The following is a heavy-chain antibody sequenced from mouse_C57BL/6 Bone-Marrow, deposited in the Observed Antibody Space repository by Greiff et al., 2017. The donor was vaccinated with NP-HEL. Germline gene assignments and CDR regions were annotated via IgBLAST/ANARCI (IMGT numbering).Heavy chain of an antibody. CDR2: IDPSDSYT. V-gene: IGHV1-69*01. D-gene: IGHD2-3*01. CDR3: ARPIGRWLLPAWFAY. J-gene: IGHJ3*01. Sequence: QVQLQQPGAELVMPGASVKLSCKASGYTFTSYWMHWVKQRPGQGLEWIGEIDPSDSYTNYNQKFKGKSTLTVDKSSSTAYMQLSSLTSEDSAVYYCARPIGRWLLPAWFAYWGQGTLVTVSA. CDR1: GYTFTSYW.